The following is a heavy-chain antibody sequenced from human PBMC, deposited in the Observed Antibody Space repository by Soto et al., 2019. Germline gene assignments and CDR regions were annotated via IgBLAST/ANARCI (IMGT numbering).Heavy chain of an antibody. J-gene: IGHJ4*02. V-gene: IGHV1-69*02. Sequence: QVQLVQSGAEVKRPGSSVKVSCKASGDTFNFYSINWVRQAPGLGLEWMGRVNPIVSMSNYAQKFQGRVTMTADKSTSTDYMEIGSLRSDDTAIYYCASSYGSGYRAFDYWGQGALVTVSS. D-gene: IGHD3-10*01. CDR3: ASSYGSGYRAFDY. CDR1: GDTFNFYS. CDR2: VNPIVSMS.